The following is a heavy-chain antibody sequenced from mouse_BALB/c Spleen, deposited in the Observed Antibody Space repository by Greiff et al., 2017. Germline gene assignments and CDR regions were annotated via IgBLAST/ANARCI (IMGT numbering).Heavy chain of an antibody. CDR2: ISSGGST. D-gene: IGHD1-1*01. V-gene: IGHV5-6-5*01. Sequence: EVQLVESGGGLVKPGGSLKLSCAASGFTFSSYAMSWVRQTPEKRLEWVASISSGGSTYYPDSVKGRFTISRDNARNILYLQMSSLRSEDTAMYYCARGYYGYAMDYWGQGTSVTVSS. J-gene: IGHJ4*01. CDR3: ARGYYGYAMDY. CDR1: GFTFSSYA.